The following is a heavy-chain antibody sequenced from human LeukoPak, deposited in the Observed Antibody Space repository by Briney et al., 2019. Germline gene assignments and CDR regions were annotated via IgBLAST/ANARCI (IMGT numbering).Heavy chain of an antibody. V-gene: IGHV1-18*04. Sequence: AAVKVSCKTSGYTFTDYYIHWVRQAPGQGLEWMGWINPDSGNTNYAQKLQGRVTMTTDTSTSTAYMELRSLRSNDTAVYYCARQLYSGCITGTRDCYYYYMDVWGKGTTVTVSS. J-gene: IGHJ6*03. CDR2: INPDSGNT. CDR1: GYTFTDYY. CDR3: ARQLYSGCITGTRDCYYYYMDV. D-gene: IGHD1-20*01.